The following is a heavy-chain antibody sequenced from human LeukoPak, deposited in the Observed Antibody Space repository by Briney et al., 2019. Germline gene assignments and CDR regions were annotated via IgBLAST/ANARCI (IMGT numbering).Heavy chain of an antibody. V-gene: IGHV3-33*01. Sequence: GGSLRLSCGASGSTFSASDMHWVRQAPGKGLEWVAVIWHDESIKSYADSVKGRFTVSKDNSQTTIYLQMNSLRAEDTALYYCASSGNYRIYYFDYWGQGTLVTVSS. CDR1: GSTFSASD. CDR3: ASSGNYRIYYFDY. CDR2: IWHDESIK. J-gene: IGHJ4*02. D-gene: IGHD1-26*01.